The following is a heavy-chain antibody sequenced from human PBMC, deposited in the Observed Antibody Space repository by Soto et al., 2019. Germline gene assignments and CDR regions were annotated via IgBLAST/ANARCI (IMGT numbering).Heavy chain of an antibody. CDR3: ARAVFYYDFWSGRIGYYFDY. J-gene: IGHJ4*02. CDR1: GFTFSSYW. V-gene: IGHV3-7*03. D-gene: IGHD3-3*01. Sequence: GGSLRLSCAASGFTFSSYWMSWVRQAPGKGLEWVANIKQDGSEKYYVDSVKGRFTISRDNAKNSLYLQMNSLRAEDTAVYYCARAVFYYDFWSGRIGYYFDYWGQGTLVTVSS. CDR2: IKQDGSEK.